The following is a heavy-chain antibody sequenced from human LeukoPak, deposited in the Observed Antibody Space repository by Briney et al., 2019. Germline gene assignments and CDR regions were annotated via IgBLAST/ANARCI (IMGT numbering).Heavy chain of an antibody. CDR1: GFTFSSYS. J-gene: IGHJ6*02. D-gene: IGHD1-26*01. CDR2: ISSSSSYT. Sequence: GGSLRLSCAASGFTFSSYSMNWVRQAPGKGLEWVSSISSSSSYTYYADSVKGRFTISRDNAKNSLYLQMNSLRAEDTAVYYCARDVSVGGSYGSYGMDVWGQGTTVTVSS. CDR3: ARDVSVGGSYGSYGMDV. V-gene: IGHV3-21*01.